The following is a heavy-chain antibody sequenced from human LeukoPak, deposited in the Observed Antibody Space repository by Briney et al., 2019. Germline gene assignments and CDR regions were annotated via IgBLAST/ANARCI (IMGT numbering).Heavy chain of an antibody. Sequence: PGGSLRLSCAASGFTFSSYTMNWVRQAPGKGLEWVSSISRTSSYIYYADSVKGRFTISRDNAQNSLYLQMNSLRVEDTAVYYCARVLETDCSGGSCYSGLDYWGQGTLVTVSS. J-gene: IGHJ4*02. CDR1: GFTFSSYT. CDR3: ARVLETDCSGGSCYSGLDY. V-gene: IGHV3-21*01. D-gene: IGHD2-15*01. CDR2: ISRTSSYI.